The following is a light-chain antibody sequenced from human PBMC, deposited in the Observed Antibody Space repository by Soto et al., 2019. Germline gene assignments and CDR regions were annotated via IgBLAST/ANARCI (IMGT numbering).Light chain of an antibody. CDR2: AAS. CDR1: LGISNY. V-gene: IGKV1-27*01. J-gene: IGKJ1*01. CDR3: QKYKNAPPWT. Sequence: DIQMTQSPPSLSASVGDRVTITCRASLGISNYLAWYQQKVGKAPKLLIYAASTLQSGVPSRFSGSGSGTDFTLTISSLQPEDVAIYYCQKYKNAPPWTFGQGTKVEIK.